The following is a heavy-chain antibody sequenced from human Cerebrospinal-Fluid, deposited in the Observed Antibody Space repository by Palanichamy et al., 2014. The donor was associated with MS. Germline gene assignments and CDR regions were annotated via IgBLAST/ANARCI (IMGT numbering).Heavy chain of an antibody. CDR3: AKDVVAASGTGETFDV. J-gene: IGHJ3*01. Sequence: EVQLLESGGRLVRPGGSLRLSCAASGFIFSRYAMNWVRQAPGKGLEWVSSISGTGGSMYYADSVKGRFTISSDHSKNTVYLQMTALRVEDTAIYYCAKDVVAASGTGETFDVWGQGTMVTVSS. D-gene: IGHD3-22*01. V-gene: IGHV3-23*01. CDR1: GFIFSRYA. CDR2: ISGTGGSM.